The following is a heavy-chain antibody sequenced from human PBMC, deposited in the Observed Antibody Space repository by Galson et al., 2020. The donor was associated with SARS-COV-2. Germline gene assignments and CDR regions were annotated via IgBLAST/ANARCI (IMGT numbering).Heavy chain of an antibody. CDR1: GGSISSGGYY. D-gene: IGHD2-15*01. V-gene: IGHV4-31*03. CDR2: IYYSGIT. J-gene: IGHJ6*04. CDR3: AGSGGPPHGHNAMYV. Sequence: SETLSLTCTVSGGSISSGGYYWSWIRQYPGKGLEWIGYIYYSGITYYKPSLKSRVTISVDTSKNQFSLKLSSVTAADTAVYYCAGSGGPPHGHNAMYVWGEGTTVTVSA.